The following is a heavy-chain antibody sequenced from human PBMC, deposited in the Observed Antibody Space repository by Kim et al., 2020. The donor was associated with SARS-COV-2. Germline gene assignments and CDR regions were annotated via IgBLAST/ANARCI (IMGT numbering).Heavy chain of an antibody. CDR1: GVSISGDD. Sequence: SETLYLTCNVSGVSISGDDWSWIRQTPEKGLQWIASISIAGTMSYFPSLKCRVSLSVDTSQHPNSLKLSSVIAAVTAMHYCARDVSGSGGYSTVGYWGRG. V-gene: IGHV4-4*08. J-gene: IGHJ4*02. D-gene: IGHD3-10*01. CDR3: ARDVSGSGGYSTVGY. CDR2: ISIAGTM.